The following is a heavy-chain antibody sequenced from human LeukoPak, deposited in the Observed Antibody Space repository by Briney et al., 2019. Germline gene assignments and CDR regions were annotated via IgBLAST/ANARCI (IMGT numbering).Heavy chain of an antibody. Sequence: SGALSLTCIVSVGSFTDYFWGGIRQPPGKGREWIGSIYCRRNTFYNASLRNRVSISIDTYKGQFSLNPNTVTAADKDVYFYTRDSEPGTQDFWGQGTLVTVS. J-gene: IGHJ4*02. CDR3: TRDSEPGTQDF. CDR2: IYCRRNT. V-gene: IGHV4-39*07. D-gene: IGHD1-14*01. CDR1: VGSFTDYF.